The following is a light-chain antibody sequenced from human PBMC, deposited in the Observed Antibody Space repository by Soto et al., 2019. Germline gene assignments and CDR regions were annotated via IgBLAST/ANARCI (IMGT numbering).Light chain of an antibody. CDR2: EVS. Sequence: QSALTQPASVSGSPGQSITISCTGTSSDVGGYNFVSWYQQHPGKAPKLIIYEVSNRPSGVSYRFSGSKSANTASLTISGLQAEDEADYYCSSYTSSVTLVFGGGTKLTVL. CDR3: SSYTSSVTLV. J-gene: IGLJ2*01. CDR1: SSDVGGYNF. V-gene: IGLV2-14*01.